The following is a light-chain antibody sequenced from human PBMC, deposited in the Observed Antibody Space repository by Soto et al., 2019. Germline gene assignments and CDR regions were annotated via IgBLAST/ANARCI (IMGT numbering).Light chain of an antibody. V-gene: IGKV3-20*01. CDR3: QHYGNLRWT. CDR1: QIVSSN. Sequence: IVLTQSPATLSVSPGERATLSCRASQIVSSNLAWYQQKPGQAPRLLIYGASSRAAGIPDRFSGSGSGTDFSLTISRLEPEDFAVYYCQHYGNLRWTFGQGTKVDI. CDR2: GAS. J-gene: IGKJ1*01.